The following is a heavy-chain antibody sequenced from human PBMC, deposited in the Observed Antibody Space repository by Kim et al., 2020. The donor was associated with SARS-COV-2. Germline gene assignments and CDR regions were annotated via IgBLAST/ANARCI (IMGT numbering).Heavy chain of an antibody. CDR1: GFTFSNAW. V-gene: IGHV3-15*01. J-gene: IGHJ6*02. CDR2: IKSKTDGGTT. D-gene: IGHD3-10*01. CDR3: TTEVGVGSGSYYKGRYYYYGMDV. Sequence: GGSLRLSCAASGFTFSNAWMSWVRQAPGKGLEWVGRIKSKTDGGTTDYAAPVKVRFTIARDDSKNTLYLQMNSLKTEDTAVYYCTTEVGVGSGSYYKGRYYYYGMDVWGQGTTVTVSS.